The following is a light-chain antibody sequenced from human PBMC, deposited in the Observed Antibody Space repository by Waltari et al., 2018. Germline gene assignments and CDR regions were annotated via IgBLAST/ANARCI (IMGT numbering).Light chain of an antibody. CDR1: GSDIGASKY. Sequence: QSALTQPASVSGSPGQSITISCSGIGSDIGASKYFSWYQQHPGQAPKLMIFEVTYRPSGVSDRFSGSKSGNTASLTISGLQAEDEADYFCCTYTSSDTRVFGTGTKVTVL. J-gene: IGLJ1*01. CDR2: EVT. V-gene: IGLV2-14*03. CDR3: CTYTSSDTRV.